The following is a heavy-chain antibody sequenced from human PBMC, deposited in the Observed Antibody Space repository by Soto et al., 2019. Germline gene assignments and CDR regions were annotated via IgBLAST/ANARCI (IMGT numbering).Heavy chain of an antibody. J-gene: IGHJ4*02. CDR1: GGTFSSYV. Sequence: ASVKVSCKASGGTFSSYVISSVRQAPGQGLEWMGGIIPIFGKANYAQKLQGRVTMTIDKSTSTAYMELRSLRSDDTAVYYCARDSSSWYGSGDYWGQGTLVTVSS. CDR2: IIPIFGKA. D-gene: IGHD6-13*01. V-gene: IGHV1-69*05. CDR3: ARDSSSWYGSGDY.